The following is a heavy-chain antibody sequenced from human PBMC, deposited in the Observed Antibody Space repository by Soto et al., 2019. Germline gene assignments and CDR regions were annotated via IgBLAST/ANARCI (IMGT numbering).Heavy chain of an antibody. CDR1: GGSISSSSYY. V-gene: IGHV4-39*01. J-gene: IGHJ4*02. Sequence: SETLSLTCTVSGGSISSSSYYWGWIRQPSGKGLEWIGSIYYSGSTYYNPSLKSRATISVDTSKNQFSLKLSSVTAADTAVYYCARHAGSGSYYRLPGFDYWGQGTLVTVSS. CDR2: IYYSGST. D-gene: IGHD1-26*01. CDR3: ARHAGSGSYYRLPGFDY.